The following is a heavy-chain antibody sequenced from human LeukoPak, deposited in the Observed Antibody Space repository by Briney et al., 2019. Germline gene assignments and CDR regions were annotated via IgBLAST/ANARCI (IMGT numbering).Heavy chain of an antibody. Sequence: GASVKVSCKASGGTFSSYAISWVRQAPGQGLEWMGGIIPILGTANYAQKFQGRVTITTDESTSTAYMELSSLRSEDTAVYYCARDRLAARDNWFDPWGQGTLVTVSS. V-gene: IGHV1-69*05. CDR1: GGTFSSYA. CDR2: IIPILGTA. J-gene: IGHJ5*02. D-gene: IGHD6-6*01. CDR3: ARDRLAARDNWFDP.